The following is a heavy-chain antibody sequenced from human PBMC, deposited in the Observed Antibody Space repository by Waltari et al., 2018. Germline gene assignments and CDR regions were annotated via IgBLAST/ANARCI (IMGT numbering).Heavy chain of an antibody. CDR2: ISYDGSNK. J-gene: IGHJ4*02. V-gene: IGHV3-30-3*01. CDR3: ARGVQLVLYYFDY. D-gene: IGHD6-6*01. CDR1: GFTFSSYA. Sequence: QVQLVESGGGVVQPGRSLRLSCAASGFTFSSYAMHWVRQAPGKGLEGVAVISYDGSNKYYADSVKGRFTISRDNSKNTLYLQMNSLRAEDTAVYYCARGVQLVLYYFDYWGQGTLVTVSS.